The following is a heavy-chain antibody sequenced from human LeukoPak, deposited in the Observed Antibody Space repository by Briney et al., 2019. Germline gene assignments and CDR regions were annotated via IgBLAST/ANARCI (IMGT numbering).Heavy chain of an antibody. J-gene: IGHJ4*02. D-gene: IGHD6-19*01. CDR1: GFTFSDYG. Sequence: GGSLRLSCAASGFTFSDYGMHRVRQAPGKGLEYVSTISSNGGSTYYANSVKGRFTVSRDNSKNTLYLQMGSLRADDMAVYYCARDSSSRPFDYWGQGTLVTVSP. V-gene: IGHV3-64*01. CDR3: ARDSSSRPFDY. CDR2: ISSNGGST.